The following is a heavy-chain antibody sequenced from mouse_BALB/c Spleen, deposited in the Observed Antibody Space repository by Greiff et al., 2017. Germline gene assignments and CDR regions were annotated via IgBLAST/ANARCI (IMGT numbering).Heavy chain of an antibody. CDR3: TREHGNYDFDY. D-gene: IGHD2-1*01. V-gene: IGHV1-5*01. CDR1: GYTFTSYW. CDR2: IYPGNSDT. Sequence: VQLKQSGTVLARPGASVKMSCTASGYTFTSYWMHWVKQRPGQGLEWIGAIYPGNSDTSYNQKFKGKAKLTAVTSTSTAYMELSSLTNEDSAVYYCTREHGNYDFDYWGQGTTLTVSS. J-gene: IGHJ2*01.